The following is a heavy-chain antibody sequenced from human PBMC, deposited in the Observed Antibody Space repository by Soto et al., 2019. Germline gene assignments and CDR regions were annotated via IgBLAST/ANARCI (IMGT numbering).Heavy chain of an antibody. D-gene: IGHD3-22*01. V-gene: IGHV4-39*01. J-gene: IGHJ4*02. CDR1: GGSISSSSYY. CDR3: ARHSPYSYYYDSSWYFDY. CDR2: IYYSGST. Sequence: TLSLTCTVSGGSISSSSYYWGWIRQPPGKGLEWIGGIYYSGSTYYNPSLKSRVTISVDTSKNQFSLKLSSVTAADTAVYYCARHSPYSYYYDSSWYFDYWGQGTLVTVSS.